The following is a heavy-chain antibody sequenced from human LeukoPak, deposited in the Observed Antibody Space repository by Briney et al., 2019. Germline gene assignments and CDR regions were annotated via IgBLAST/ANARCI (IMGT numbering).Heavy chain of an antibody. Sequence: SETLSLTCTVSGGSISSSSYYWGWIRQPPGKGLEWIGSIYYSGSTYYNPSLKSRVTISVDTSKNQFSLKLSSVTAADTAVYYCARGDYYDSSGEPLLAFDIWGQGTMVTVSS. D-gene: IGHD3-22*01. CDR1: GGSISSSSYY. J-gene: IGHJ3*02. CDR2: IYYSGST. CDR3: ARGDYYDSSGEPLLAFDI. V-gene: IGHV4-39*01.